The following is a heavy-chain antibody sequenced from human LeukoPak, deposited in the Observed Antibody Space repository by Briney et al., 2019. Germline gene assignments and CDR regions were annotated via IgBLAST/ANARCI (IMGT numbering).Heavy chain of an antibody. CDR3: AKVKTRVVGATTGAHGFDY. V-gene: IGHV3-30*02. J-gene: IGHJ4*02. CDR1: GFSFSSYG. CDR2: IRSDGDNK. Sequence: PGRSLRLSCAASGFSFSSYGMHWVRQAPGKGLEWVAFIRSDGDNKYYADSVKGRFTISRDNSKNTLYLQMISLRTEDTAVYYCAKVKTRVVGATTGAHGFDYWGQGTLVTVSS. D-gene: IGHD1-26*01.